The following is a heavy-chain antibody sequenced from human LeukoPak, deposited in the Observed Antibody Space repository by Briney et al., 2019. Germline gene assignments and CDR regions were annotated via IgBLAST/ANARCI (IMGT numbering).Heavy chain of an antibody. CDR2: IKQDGSEK. CDR1: GFTFSSYW. D-gene: IGHD3-22*01. V-gene: IGHV3-7*01. Sequence: GGSLRLSCAASGFTFSSYWMSWVRQAPGKGLEWVANIKQDGSEKYYVDSVKGRFTISRDNAKNSLYLQVNSLRAEDTAVYYCARHWYDSAPYYFDYWGQGTLVTVSS. J-gene: IGHJ4*02. CDR3: ARHWYDSAPYYFDY.